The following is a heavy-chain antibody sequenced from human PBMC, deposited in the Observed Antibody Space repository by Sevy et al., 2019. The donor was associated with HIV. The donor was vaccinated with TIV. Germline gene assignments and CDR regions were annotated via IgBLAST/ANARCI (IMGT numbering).Heavy chain of an antibody. V-gene: IGHV1-24*01. CDR2: FHDEEAET. J-gene: IGHJ4*02. CDR3: AKMSRDFWSGFEY. CDR1: GHTLTELS. Sequence: ASVKVSCKVSGHTLTELSIHWVRQAPGKGLEWMGGFHDEEAETIYAQKFQGRVTMTEDTSADTAYMELSSLRSEDTAVYYCAKMSRDFWSGFEYWGQGTLVTVSS. D-gene: IGHD3-3*01.